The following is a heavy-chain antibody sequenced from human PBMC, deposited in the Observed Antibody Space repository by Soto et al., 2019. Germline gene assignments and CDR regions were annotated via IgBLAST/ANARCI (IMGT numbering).Heavy chain of an antibody. CDR1: GYTFTSYA. CDR2: ISAGNGNT. Sequence: GASVKVSCKASGYTFTSYAMHWVRQAPGQRLEWMGWISAGNGNTKYSQKFQGRVTITRDTSASTAYMELSSLRSEDTALYYCARGGYCSGGSCYNNWFDPWGQGTLVTVSS. J-gene: IGHJ5*02. CDR3: ARGGYCSGGSCYNNWFDP. D-gene: IGHD2-15*01. V-gene: IGHV1-3*01.